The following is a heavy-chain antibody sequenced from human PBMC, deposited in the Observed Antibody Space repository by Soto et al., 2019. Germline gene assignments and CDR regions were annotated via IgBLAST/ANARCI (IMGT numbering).Heavy chain of an antibody. CDR3: ARVRRREGIVVVPAVGAFDI. Sequence: QVQLVPSGAEVKKPGASVKVSCKASGYTFTGYYMHWVRQAPGQGLEWMGWINPNSGGTNYAQKFQGWVTMTRDTSISTAYMELSRLRSDDTAVYYCARVRRREGIVVVPAVGAFDIWGQGTMVTVSS. J-gene: IGHJ3*02. D-gene: IGHD2-2*01. CDR1: GYTFTGYY. V-gene: IGHV1-2*04. CDR2: INPNSGGT.